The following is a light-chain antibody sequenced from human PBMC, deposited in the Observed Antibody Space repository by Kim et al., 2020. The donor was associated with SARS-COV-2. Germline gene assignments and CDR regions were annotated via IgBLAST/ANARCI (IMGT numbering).Light chain of an antibody. Sequence: QSALTQPPSASGSPGQSVTISCTGTSSDVGTFNYVSWYQQHPGKAPKLMIYEVTKRPSGVPDRFSGSKSGNTASLTVSGLQAEDEADYYCSSYAGRNDLLFGGGTQLTV. CDR1: SSDVGTFNY. CDR2: EVT. J-gene: IGLJ2*01. CDR3: SSYAGRNDLL. V-gene: IGLV2-8*01.